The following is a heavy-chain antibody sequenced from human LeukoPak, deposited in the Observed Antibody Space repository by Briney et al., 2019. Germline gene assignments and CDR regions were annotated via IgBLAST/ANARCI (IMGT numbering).Heavy chain of an antibody. V-gene: IGHV3-21*01. CDR3: ARDPQPVDTAMVPLYYYYMDV. J-gene: IGHJ6*03. Sequence: GGSLRLSCAASGFTFSSYSMNWVRQAPGKGREWVSSISSSSSYIYYADSVKGGFTISRDNAKSSLHLQMNSLRAEDTAVYYCARDPQPVDTAMVPLYYYYMDVWGKGTTVTVSS. D-gene: IGHD5-18*01. CDR1: GFTFSSYS. CDR2: ISSSSSYI.